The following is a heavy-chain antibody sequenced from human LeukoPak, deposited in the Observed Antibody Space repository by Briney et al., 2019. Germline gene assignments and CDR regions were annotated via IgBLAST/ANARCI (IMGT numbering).Heavy chain of an antibody. CDR2: IYYSGST. CDR3: AREGYSGSYLDY. V-gene: IGHV4-59*01. D-gene: IGHD1-26*01. CDR1: GGSISSYY. Sequence: SETLSLTCTASGGSISSYYWSWIRQPPGKGLEWIGYIYYSGSTNYNPSLKSRVTISVDTSKNQFSLKLSSVTAADTAVYYCAREGYSGSYLDYWGQGTLVTVSS. J-gene: IGHJ4*02.